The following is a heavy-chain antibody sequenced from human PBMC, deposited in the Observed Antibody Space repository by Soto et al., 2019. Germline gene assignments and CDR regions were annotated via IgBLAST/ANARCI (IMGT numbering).Heavy chain of an antibody. CDR1: GGSFSGYY. J-gene: IGHJ6*03. CDR3: ARIREYSSSSYYYHYMDV. CDR2: INHSGST. V-gene: IGHV4-34*01. Sequence: QVQLQQWGAGLLKPSETLSLTCAVYGGSFSGYYWSWIRQPPGKGLEWIGEINHSGSTNYNPSLKSLVTISVDSSKNQFTLKLRSVTAADTAVYYCARIREYSSSSYYYHYMDVWGKGTTVTVSS. D-gene: IGHD6-6*01.